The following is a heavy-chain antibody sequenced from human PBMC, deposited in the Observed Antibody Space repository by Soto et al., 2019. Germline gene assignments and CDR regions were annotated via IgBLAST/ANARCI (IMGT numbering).Heavy chain of an antibody. V-gene: IGHV3-30*18. J-gene: IGHJ4*02. CDR1: GFTFNIYG. CDR2: ISYDGSNQ. CDR3: AKDQASGQGSFDS. Sequence: GGSLRLSCAASGFTFNIYGMHWVRQAPDKGLEWVALISYDGSNQYYADSVKGRFTISRDNSKNTLSLQMNSLRADDTAVYYCAKDQASGQGSFDSWGQGTLVTVSS.